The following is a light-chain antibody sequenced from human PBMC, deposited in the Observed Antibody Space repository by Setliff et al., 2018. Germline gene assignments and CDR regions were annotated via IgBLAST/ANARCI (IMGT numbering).Light chain of an antibody. CDR2: EVT. CDR3: NAYTSGSTYV. J-gene: IGLJ1*01. V-gene: IGLV2-14*03. CDR1: NSAVGGYNY. Sequence: QSVLAQPAAVSGSPGQSITISCAGTNSAVGGYNYVSWYQQHPNKAPKLMIYEVTKRPSGVSNRFSGSKSGNTASLTISGLQTEDEADYYCNAYTSGSTYVFGTGTKVTVL.